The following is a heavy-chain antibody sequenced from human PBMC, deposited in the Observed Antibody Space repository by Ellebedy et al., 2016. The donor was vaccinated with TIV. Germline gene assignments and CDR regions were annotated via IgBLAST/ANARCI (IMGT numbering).Heavy chain of an antibody. CDR3: ALRRLEAAVN. J-gene: IGHJ4*02. CDR1: GFSLTTSGVG. CDR2: IYWDDDK. D-gene: IGHD6-25*01. V-gene: IGHV2-5*02. Sequence: SGPTLVXPTQTLTLTCNFSGFSLTTSGVGVGWIRQPPGKTLEWLAIIYWDDDKRYIPSLKTRLTITKDTSKNQVLLTITNMDPVDTATYYCALRRLEAAVNWGQGTLVTVSS.